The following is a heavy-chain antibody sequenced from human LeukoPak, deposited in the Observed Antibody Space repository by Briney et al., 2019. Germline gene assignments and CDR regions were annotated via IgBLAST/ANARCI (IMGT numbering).Heavy chain of an antibody. J-gene: IGHJ4*02. Sequence: GGSLRLSCAASGFTFSAYWMSWVRQAPGKGLEWVAVISYDGSNKYYADSVKGRFTISRDNSKNTLYLQMNSLRAEDTAVYYCAAPPDDYGDLYFDYWGQGTLVTVSS. CDR1: GFTFSAYW. CDR3: AAPPDDYGDLYFDY. V-gene: IGHV3-30*03. CDR2: ISYDGSNK. D-gene: IGHD4-17*01.